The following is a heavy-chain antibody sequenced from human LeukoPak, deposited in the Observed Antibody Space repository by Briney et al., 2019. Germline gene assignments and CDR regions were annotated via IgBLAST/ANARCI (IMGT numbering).Heavy chain of an antibody. CDR3: ASRPPGPHAWFDP. Sequence: PSETLSLTCTVSGGSISTYYWTWIRQPPGKGLEWIGHMYDSGSTKYNPSLKSRVTISVDTSKNQFSLKLSSVTAADTAVYYCASRPPGPHAWFDPWGQGTLVTVSS. V-gene: IGHV4-59*01. D-gene: IGHD7-27*01. J-gene: IGHJ5*02. CDR1: GGSISTYY. CDR2: MYDSGST.